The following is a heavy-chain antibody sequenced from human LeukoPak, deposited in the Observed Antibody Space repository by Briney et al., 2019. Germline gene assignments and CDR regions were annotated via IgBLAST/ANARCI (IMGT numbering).Heavy chain of an antibody. V-gene: IGHV4-61*02. Sequence: SETLSLTCTVSGGSISSVNYYWSWIRQPAGKGLEWIGRIYTSGSINYNPSLKSRVTTSVDTSKNQFSLKLTSVTAADTAVYYCARDLRHYDFWSGYYTDAFDIWGQGTMVTVSS. CDR3: ARDLRHYDFWSGYYTDAFDI. CDR2: IYTSGSI. CDR1: GGSISSVNYY. J-gene: IGHJ3*02. D-gene: IGHD3-3*01.